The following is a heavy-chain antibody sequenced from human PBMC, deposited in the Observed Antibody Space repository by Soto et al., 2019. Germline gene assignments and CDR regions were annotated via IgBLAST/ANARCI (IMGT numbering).Heavy chain of an antibody. J-gene: IGHJ4*02. Sequence: EVQLVESGGGLVQPGGSLRLSCAASGFTFISYSMNWVRQAPGKGLEWVSYISSSSSTIYYADSVKGRFTISRDNAKNSLYLQMNSLRDDDTAVYYCARVSTLWAPDLGYWGQGTLVTVSS. CDR3: ARVSTLWAPDLGY. D-gene: IGHD3-16*01. CDR1: GFTFISYS. CDR2: ISSSSSTI. V-gene: IGHV3-48*02.